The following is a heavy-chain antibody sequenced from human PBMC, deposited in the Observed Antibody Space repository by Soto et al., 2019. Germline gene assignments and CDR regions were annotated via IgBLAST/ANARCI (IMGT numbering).Heavy chain of an antibody. J-gene: IGHJ4*02. V-gene: IGHV4-30-2*01. CDR3: ARVPDY. CDR2: MYHSGST. Sequence: SETLSLTCAVSGGSISSGGYSWSWIRQPPGKGLEWIGYMYHSGSTYYNPSLKSRVTISIDRSKNQFSLKLSSVTAADTPVYYSARVPDYWGQGILVTVSS. CDR1: GGSISSGGYS. D-gene: IGHD2-2*01.